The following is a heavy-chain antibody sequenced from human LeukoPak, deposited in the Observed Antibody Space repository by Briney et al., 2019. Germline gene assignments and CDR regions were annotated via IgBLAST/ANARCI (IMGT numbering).Heavy chain of an antibody. CDR2: FFLKGST. V-gene: IGHV4-38-2*02. Sequence: SGTLSLTCTVSGYSISSGYYWGWIRQPPGKGLEWIGSFFLKGSTYYNPSLKSRVTISVDTSKNQFSLTLSSVTAADTAVYYCARVARCTSCFDVDYWGQGTLVTVSS. J-gene: IGHJ4*02. D-gene: IGHD2-2*01. CDR1: GYSISSGYY. CDR3: ARVARCTSCFDVDY.